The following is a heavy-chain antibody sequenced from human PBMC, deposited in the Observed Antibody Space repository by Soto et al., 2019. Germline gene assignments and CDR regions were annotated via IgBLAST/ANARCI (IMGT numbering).Heavy chain of an antibody. D-gene: IGHD3-10*01. CDR3: TRVLSHLLLCFGELSTQRHTTPFDY. CDR2: IRSKAYGGTT. J-gene: IGHJ4*02. Sequence: GGSLRLSCTASGFTFGDYAMSWFRQAPGKGLEWVGFIRSKAYGGTTEYAASVKDRFTISRDDSKSIAYLQMNSLKTVDTVVYYCTRVLSHLLLCFGELSTQRHTTPFDYWGQGTLVTVSS. V-gene: IGHV3-49*03. CDR1: GFTFGDYA.